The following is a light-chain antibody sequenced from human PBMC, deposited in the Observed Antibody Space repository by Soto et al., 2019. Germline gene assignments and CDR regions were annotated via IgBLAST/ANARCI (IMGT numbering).Light chain of an antibody. CDR1: QTIDNT. Sequence: EIVMTQSPATLSLSPGERSTLSCRASQTIDNTLAWYQRKPGQAPRLLIYDASTRATGVPARFSGSGSGTDFTLTISSLEPEDFAVYYCQQRSNWPWTFGQGTKVDIK. V-gene: IGKV3-11*01. CDR3: QQRSNWPWT. CDR2: DAS. J-gene: IGKJ1*01.